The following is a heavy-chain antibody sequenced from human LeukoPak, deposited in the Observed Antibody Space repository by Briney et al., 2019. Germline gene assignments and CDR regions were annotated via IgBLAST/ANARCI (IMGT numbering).Heavy chain of an antibody. CDR3: VRYNWNDGLG. V-gene: IGHV3-21*01. D-gene: IGHD1-1*01. Sequence: GGSLRLSCAASGFTLSSYWMTWVRQAPGKGLEWVSSISSSSSYIYYADSVKGRFTISRDNAKNSLYLQMNSLRAEDTAVYYCVRYNWNDGLGWGQGTLVAVSS. CDR2: ISSSSSYI. J-gene: IGHJ4*02. CDR1: GFTLSSYW.